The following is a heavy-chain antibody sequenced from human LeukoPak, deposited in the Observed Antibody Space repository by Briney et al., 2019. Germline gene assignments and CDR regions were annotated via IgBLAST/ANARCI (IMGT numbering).Heavy chain of an antibody. D-gene: IGHD2-15*01. J-gene: IGHJ6*02. V-gene: IGHV4-59*01. CDR3: ARKYCSGGSCDYYYYYGMDV. CDR2: IYDSVNT. Sequence: PSETLSLTCTVSGGSISSYYWSWIRQSPGKGLEWIGYIYDSVNTNYDPSLESRVTISVDTSKKQFSLKLTSVTAADTAVYYCARKYCSGGSCDYYYYYGMDVWGQGTTVTVSS. CDR1: GGSISSYY.